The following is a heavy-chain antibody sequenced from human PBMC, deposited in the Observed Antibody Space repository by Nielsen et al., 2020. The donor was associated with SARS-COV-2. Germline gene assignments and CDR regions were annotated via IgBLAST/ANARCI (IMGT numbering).Heavy chain of an antibody. CDR3: ARDSSGWYALTTYYYYGMDV. V-gene: IGHV3-7*01. Sequence: GESLKISCAASGLTFSSYWMSWVRQAPGKGLEWVANIKEDGGEKHYVDSVKGRFTISRDNAENSLYLHMNSLRAEDTAVYYCARDSSGWYALTTYYYYGMDVWGQGTTVTVSS. J-gene: IGHJ6*02. CDR1: GLTFSSYW. CDR2: IKEDGGEK. D-gene: IGHD6-19*01.